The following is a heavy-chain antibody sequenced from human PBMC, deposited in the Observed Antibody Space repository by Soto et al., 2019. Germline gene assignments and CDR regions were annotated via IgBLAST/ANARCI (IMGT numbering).Heavy chain of an antibody. CDR3: ARDFPSRYIHGYNDY. CDR1: GFTFSSYA. V-gene: IGHV3-30-3*01. D-gene: IGHD5-12*01. CDR2: ISYDGSNK. J-gene: IGHJ4*02. Sequence: GGSLRLSCAASGFTFSSYAMHWVRQAPGKGLEWVAVISYDGSNKYYADSVKGRFTISRDNSKNTLYLQMNSLRAEDTAVYYCARDFPSRYIHGYNDYWGQGTLVTVSS.